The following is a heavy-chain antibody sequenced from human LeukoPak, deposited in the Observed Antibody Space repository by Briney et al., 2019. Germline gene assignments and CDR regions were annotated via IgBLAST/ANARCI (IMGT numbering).Heavy chain of an antibody. V-gene: IGHV4-59*08. Sequence: PSETLSLTCTVSGGSISSYYWSWIRQPPGKGLEWIGYIYYSGSTNYNPSLKSRVTISVDTSKNQFSLKLSSVTAADTAVYYCARRYYYDSSGPSFDIWGQGTMVTVSS. CDR2: IYYSGST. CDR1: GGSISSYY. CDR3: ARRYYYDSSGPSFDI. D-gene: IGHD3-22*01. J-gene: IGHJ3*02.